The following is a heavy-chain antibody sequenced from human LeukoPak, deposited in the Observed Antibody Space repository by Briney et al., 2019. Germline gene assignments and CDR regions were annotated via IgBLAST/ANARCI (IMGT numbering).Heavy chain of an antibody. CDR3: ARHFSPAGAFDI. J-gene: IGHJ3*02. Sequence: PSETLSLTCAVYGGSFSGYYWSWIRQPPGKGLEWIGEINHSGSTNYNPSLKSRVTISVDTSKNQFSLKLSSVTAADTAVYYCARHFSPAGAFDIWGQGTMVTVSS. V-gene: IGHV4-34*01. CDR2: INHSGST. CDR1: GGSFSGYY. D-gene: IGHD6-19*01.